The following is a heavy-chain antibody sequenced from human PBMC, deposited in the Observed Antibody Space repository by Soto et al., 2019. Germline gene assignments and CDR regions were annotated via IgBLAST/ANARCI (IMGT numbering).Heavy chain of an antibody. CDR3: ARPRGYSGYDSDIDY. CDR2: IYYSGST. V-gene: IGHV4-39*01. CDR1: GGSVRTRCYE. J-gene: IGHJ4*02. Sequence: SEFLSLSSSFSGGSVRTRCYELVWIRQPPGKGLEWIGSIYYSGSTYYNPSLKSRVTISVDTSKNQFSLKLSSVTAADTAVYYCARPRGYSGYDSDIDYWGQG. D-gene: IGHD5-12*01.